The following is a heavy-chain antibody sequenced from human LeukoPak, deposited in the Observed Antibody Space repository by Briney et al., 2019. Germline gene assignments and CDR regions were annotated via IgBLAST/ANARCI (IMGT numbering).Heavy chain of an antibody. V-gene: IGHV3-48*03. Sequence: GGSLRLSCAASGFTFSSYEMNWVRQAPGKGLEWVSYTSSSGSTIYYADSVKGRFTISRDNAKNSLYLQMNSLRAEDTAVYYCARDHIRGGSSRTFDPWGQGTLVTVSS. D-gene: IGHD6-6*01. CDR2: TSSSGSTI. J-gene: IGHJ5*02. CDR1: GFTFSSYE. CDR3: ARDHIRGGSSRTFDP.